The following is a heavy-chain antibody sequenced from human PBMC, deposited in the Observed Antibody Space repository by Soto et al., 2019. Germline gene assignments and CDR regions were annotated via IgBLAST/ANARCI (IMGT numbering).Heavy chain of an antibody. V-gene: IGHV4-4*02. D-gene: IGHD1-7*01. CDR1: GGSFTSNNW. CDR2: IYRTGST. Sequence: SVTLCITCAVSGGSFTSNNWWTWVRQPPGQGLEWIGEIYRTGSTNYNPSLKSRVTISLDKSENQFSLKVTSLTAADTAVYYCASRDPGTSVDYWGQGTLVTV. CDR3: ASRDPGTSVDY. J-gene: IGHJ4*02.